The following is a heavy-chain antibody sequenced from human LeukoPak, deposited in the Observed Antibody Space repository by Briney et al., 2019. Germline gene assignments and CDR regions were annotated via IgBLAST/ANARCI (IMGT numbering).Heavy chain of an antibody. Sequence: SETLSLTCTVSGYSISSGYYWGWIRQPPGKGLEWIGSIYHSGSTNYNPSLKSRVTISVDTSKNQFSLKLSSVTAADTAVYYCARGPIVLMVYAIAAFDIWGQGTMVIVSS. D-gene: IGHD2-8*01. CDR2: IYHSGST. V-gene: IGHV4-38-2*02. J-gene: IGHJ3*02. CDR1: GYSISSGYY. CDR3: ARGPIVLMVYAIAAFDI.